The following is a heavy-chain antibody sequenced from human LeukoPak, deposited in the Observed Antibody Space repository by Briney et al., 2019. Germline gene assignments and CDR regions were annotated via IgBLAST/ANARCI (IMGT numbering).Heavy chain of an antibody. CDR1: GYTFTSYD. CDR2: MNPNSGNT. Sequence: ASVKVSCKASGYTFTSYDINWVRQATGQGLEWMGWMNPNSGNTGYAQKFQGRVTMTRNTSISTAYMELSSLRSEDTAVYYCARGDPYYYYYYMDVWGKGTTVTISS. V-gene: IGHV1-8*01. CDR3: ARGDPYYYYYYMDV. J-gene: IGHJ6*03.